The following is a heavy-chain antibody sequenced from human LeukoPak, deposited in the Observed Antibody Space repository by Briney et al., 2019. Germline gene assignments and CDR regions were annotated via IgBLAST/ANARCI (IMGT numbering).Heavy chain of an antibody. J-gene: IGHJ3*02. D-gene: IGHD2-2*01. CDR2: ISSSSSTI. CDR1: GFTFSSYS. V-gene: IGHV3-48*04. Sequence: GGSLRLSCAASGFTFSSYSMNWVRQAPGKGLEWVSYISSSSSTIYYADSVKGRFTISRDNAKNSLYLQMNSLRAEDTAVYYCARLVPTATRQDAFDIWGQGTMVTVSS. CDR3: ARLVPTATRQDAFDI.